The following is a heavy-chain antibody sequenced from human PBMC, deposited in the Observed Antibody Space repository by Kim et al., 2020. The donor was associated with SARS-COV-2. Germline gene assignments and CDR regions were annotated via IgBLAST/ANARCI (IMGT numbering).Heavy chain of an antibody. V-gene: IGHV4-61*01. CDR2: IYYSGST. D-gene: IGHD2-15*01. J-gene: IGHJ4*02. CDR3: ARAYLGGLTG. Sequence: SETLSLTCTVSGGSVSIGSYYWSWIRQPPGKGLEWIGYIYYSGSTNYNPSLKSRVTISVDTSKNQFSLKLSSVTAADTAVYYCARAYLGGLTGWGQGTLVTVSS. CDR1: GGSVSIGSYY.